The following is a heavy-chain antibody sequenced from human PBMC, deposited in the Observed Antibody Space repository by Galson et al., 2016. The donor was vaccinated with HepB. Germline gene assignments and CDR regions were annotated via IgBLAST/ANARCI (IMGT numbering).Heavy chain of an antibody. Sequence: QSGAEVKKSGESLTISCKGLGYRFASYWIGRVRQKPGKGLEWMGIFHPTDSASTYSPSFQGQVTFSVDKSTNTAFLHWNRLKASDTAMYYCAKHTTVSRTCYEGFHYWGQGTLVTVSS. CDR1: GYRFASYW. CDR2: FHPTDSAS. J-gene: IGHJ4*02. CDR3: AKHTTVSRTCYEGFHY. V-gene: IGHV5-51*01. D-gene: IGHD3/OR15-3a*01.